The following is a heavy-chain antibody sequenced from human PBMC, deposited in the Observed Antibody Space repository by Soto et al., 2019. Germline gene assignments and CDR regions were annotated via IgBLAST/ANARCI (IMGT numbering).Heavy chain of an antibody. D-gene: IGHD3-9*01. CDR1: GGSFSGYY. CDR3: ARGLRYFDWLLSNWFDH. CDR2: INHSGST. J-gene: IGHJ5*02. V-gene: IGHV4-34*01. Sequence: SETLSLTCAVYGGSFSGYYWSWIRQPPGKGLEWIGEINHSGSTNYNPSLKSRVTISVDTSKNQFSLKLSSVTAADTAVYYCARGLRYFDWLLSNWFDHWGQGTLFTVSS.